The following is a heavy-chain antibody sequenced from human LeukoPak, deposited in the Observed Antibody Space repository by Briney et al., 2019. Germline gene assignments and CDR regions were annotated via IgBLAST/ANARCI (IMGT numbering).Heavy chain of an antibody. CDR2: IYHSGIT. D-gene: IGHD4-11*01. V-gene: IGHV4-4*02. CDR1: GGSISSTNW. Sequence: SETLSLTCAVSGGSISSTNWWWSWVRQPPGKGLEWIGEIYHSGITNYNPSLKSRVTISVDKSKNQFSLKLSSVTAADTAVYYCARASVTYYYYYYMDVWGKGTTVTVSS. CDR3: ARASVTYYYYYYMDV. J-gene: IGHJ6*03.